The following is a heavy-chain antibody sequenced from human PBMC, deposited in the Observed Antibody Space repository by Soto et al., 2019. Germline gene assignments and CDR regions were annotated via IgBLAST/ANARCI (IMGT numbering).Heavy chain of an antibody. CDR3: AKDAPGAFDY. V-gene: IGHV3-30*18. CDR2: ISYDGSNK. J-gene: IGHJ4*02. Sequence: QVQLVESGGGVVQPERSLRLSCAASGFTFSSYCMHWVRQAPGKGLEWVAVISYDGSNKYYADSVKGRFTISRDNSKNTLYLQMNSLRAEDTAVYYCAKDAPGAFDYWGQGTLVTVSS. D-gene: IGHD1-1*01. CDR1: GFTFSSYC.